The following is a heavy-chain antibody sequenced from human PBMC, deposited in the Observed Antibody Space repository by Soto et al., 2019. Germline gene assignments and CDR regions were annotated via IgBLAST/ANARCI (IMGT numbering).Heavy chain of an antibody. D-gene: IGHD6-25*01. CDR2: ITPIFGTA. V-gene: IGHV1-69*13. CDR3: ARPHGGSSGWDNWFDP. J-gene: IGHJ5*02. CDR1: GGTFSSYA. Sequence: SVKVSCKASGGTFSSYAISWVRQAPGQGLEWMGGITPIFGTANYAQKFQGRVTITADESTSTAYMELSSLRSEDTAVYYCARPHGGSSGWDNWFDPWGQGTLVTVSS.